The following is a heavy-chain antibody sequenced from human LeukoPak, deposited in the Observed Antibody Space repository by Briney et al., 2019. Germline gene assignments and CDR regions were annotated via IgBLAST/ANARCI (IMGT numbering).Heavy chain of an antibody. CDR1: GFTFGGYT. Sequence: GGSLRLSCVASGFTFGGYTMNWVRQAPGKGLEWVSSISSTSKYIHYADSVKGRFTISRDNAKVSLYLQMNSLRAEDTAVYYCARDHNFAVAGTFYFYYWGQGTLVTVSS. V-gene: IGHV3-21*01. CDR3: ARDHNFAVAGTFYFYY. D-gene: IGHD6-19*01. J-gene: IGHJ4*02. CDR2: ISSTSKYI.